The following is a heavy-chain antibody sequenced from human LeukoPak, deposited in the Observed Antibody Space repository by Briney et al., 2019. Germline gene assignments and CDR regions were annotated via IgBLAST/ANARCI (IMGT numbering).Heavy chain of an antibody. Sequence: GGSLRLSCTASGFTFSNFWMGWVRQAPGKGLEWVAVIWYDGSNKYYADSVKGRFTISRDNSKNTLYLQMNSLRAEDTAVYYCAGTCSGGSCYSDGFDYWGQGTLVTVSS. V-gene: IGHV3-33*08. CDR1: GFTFSNFW. D-gene: IGHD2-15*01. CDR3: AGTCSGGSCYSDGFDY. CDR2: IWYDGSNK. J-gene: IGHJ4*02.